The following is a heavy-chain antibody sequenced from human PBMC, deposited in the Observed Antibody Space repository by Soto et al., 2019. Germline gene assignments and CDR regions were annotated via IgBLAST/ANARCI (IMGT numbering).Heavy chain of an antibody. J-gene: IGHJ6*02. CDR1: GYNYITYW. CDR3: ARHKEGATYGMDV. Sequence: PGESLKISCKASGYNYITYWIGWVRQMPGKGLEWMGVIYPGDSDTRYSPSFQGQVTISADKSISTAYLQWSSLKASDTAMYYCARHKEGATYGMDVWGQGTTVTVSS. D-gene: IGHD1-26*01. CDR2: IYPGDSDT. V-gene: IGHV5-51*01.